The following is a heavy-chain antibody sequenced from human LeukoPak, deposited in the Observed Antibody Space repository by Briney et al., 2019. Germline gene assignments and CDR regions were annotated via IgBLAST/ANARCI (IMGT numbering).Heavy chain of an antibody. Sequence: SETLSLTCTVSGGSISSGSYYWSWIRQPAGKGLEWIGRIYTSGSTNYSPSLKSRVTISVDTSKNQFSLKLSSVTAADTAVYYCARDGVAYDSSGYAFDIWGQGTMVTVSS. CDR3: ARDGVAYDSSGYAFDI. CDR1: GGSISSGSYY. CDR2: IYTSGST. V-gene: IGHV4-61*02. D-gene: IGHD3-22*01. J-gene: IGHJ3*02.